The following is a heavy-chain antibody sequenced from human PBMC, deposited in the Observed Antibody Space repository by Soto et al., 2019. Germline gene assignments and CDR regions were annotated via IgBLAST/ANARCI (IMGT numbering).Heavy chain of an antibody. J-gene: IGHJ4*02. Sequence: GGSLRLSCTTSGFTFGDYAMSWFRQAPGKGLEWVGFIRSKAYGAKPEYAASVKGRFTISRDDSKSIVYLQMNSLKTEDTAVYYCTREDHRYCSSASCYGGDFWGQGTLVTVSS. V-gene: IGHV3-49*03. CDR3: TREDHRYCSSASCYGGDF. CDR2: IRSKAYGAKP. D-gene: IGHD2-2*01. CDR1: GFTFGDYA.